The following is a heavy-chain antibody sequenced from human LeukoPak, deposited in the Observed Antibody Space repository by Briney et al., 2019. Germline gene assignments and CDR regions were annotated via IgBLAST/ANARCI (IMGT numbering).Heavy chain of an antibody. CDR2: INHSGST. CDR1: GGSFSGYY. CDR3: ARVKGEQWPVFDY. Sequence: PSETLSLTCAVYGGSFSGYYWSWIRQPPGKGLEWIGEINHSGSTNYNPSLKSRVTISVDTSKNQFSLKLSSVTAADTAVYYCARVKGEQWPVFDYWGQGTLVTVSS. J-gene: IGHJ4*02. V-gene: IGHV4-34*01. D-gene: IGHD6-19*01.